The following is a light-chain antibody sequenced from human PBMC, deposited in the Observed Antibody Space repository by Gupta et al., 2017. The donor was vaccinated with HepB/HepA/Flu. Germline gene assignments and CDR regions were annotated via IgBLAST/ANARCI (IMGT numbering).Light chain of an antibody. CDR3: RQMDSFPWA. V-gene: IGKV1-17*02. J-gene: IGKJ1*01. Sequence: DIQMTQSPSSLSASVGDRVTITCRASQTIRNDLNWYHQKPGEAPRFLIYGASTLETGVPSRFSGSGFGTEFTLTISNVQPEEFGVYYCRQMDSFPWAFGQGTKVEIK. CDR2: GAS. CDR1: QTIRND.